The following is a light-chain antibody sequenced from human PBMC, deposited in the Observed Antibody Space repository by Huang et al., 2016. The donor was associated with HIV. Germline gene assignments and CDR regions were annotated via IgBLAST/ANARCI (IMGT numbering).Light chain of an antibody. V-gene: IGKV3-20*01. Sequence: EIVLTQSPGTLSLSPGEKATLSCRASQSLSGSYLAWYQQKPGQAPRLLIYHTSSWDTGIPDRFSGSGSGTDFTLTISRLEPEDFAVYYCQQYDGSSWSFGQGTKVEIK. CDR3: QQYDGSSWS. CDR2: HTS. J-gene: IGKJ1*01. CDR1: QSLSGSY.